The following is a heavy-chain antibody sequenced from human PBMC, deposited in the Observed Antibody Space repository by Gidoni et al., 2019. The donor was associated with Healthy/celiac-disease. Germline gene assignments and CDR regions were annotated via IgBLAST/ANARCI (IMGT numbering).Heavy chain of an antibody. J-gene: IGHJ5*02. CDR3: ARVRRGSGSYSILP. V-gene: IGHV4-34*01. Sequence: QVQLQQWGAGLLKPSETLSLTCAVYGGSFSGYYRSWIRQPPGKGLEWIGEINHSGSTNYNPSLKSRVTISVDTSKNQFSLKLSSVTAADTAVYYCARVRRGSGSYSILPWGQGTLVTVSS. CDR1: GGSFSGYY. D-gene: IGHD3-10*01. CDR2: INHSGST.